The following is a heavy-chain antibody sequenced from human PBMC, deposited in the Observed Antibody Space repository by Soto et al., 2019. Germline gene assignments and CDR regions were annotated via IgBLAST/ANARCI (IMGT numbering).Heavy chain of an antibody. Sequence: SVKVSCKASGGTFSSYAISWVRQAPGQGLEWMGGIIPIFGTANYAQKFQGRVTITADESTSTAYMELSSLRSEDTAVYYCAREDGSSSRWFDPWGQGTLVTVSS. CDR2: IIPIFGTA. CDR3: AREDGSSSRWFDP. CDR1: GGTFSSYA. D-gene: IGHD6-13*01. V-gene: IGHV1-69*13. J-gene: IGHJ5*02.